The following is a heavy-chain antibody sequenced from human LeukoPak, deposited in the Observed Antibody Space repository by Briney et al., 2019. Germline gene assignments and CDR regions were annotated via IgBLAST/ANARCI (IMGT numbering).Heavy chain of an antibody. V-gene: IGHV4-59*08. CDR1: GGSISTYY. CDR3: ARHKERYAFDI. D-gene: IGHD5-24*01. J-gene: IGHJ3*02. CDR2: IHSSGGT. Sequence: SETLSLTCTVSGGSISTYYWSWIRRPPGKGLERIAYIHSSGGTNYNPSLKSRVTISDDSSKNQFSLKMTSVTAADTAVYYCARHKERYAFDIWGRGTMVTVSS.